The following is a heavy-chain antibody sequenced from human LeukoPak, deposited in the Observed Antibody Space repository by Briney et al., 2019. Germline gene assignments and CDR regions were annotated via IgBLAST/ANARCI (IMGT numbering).Heavy chain of an antibody. V-gene: IGHV3-11*01. CDR2: ISSSGSTI. CDR1: GFTFSDYY. Sequence: PGGSLRLSCAASGFTFSDYYMSRIRQAPGKGLEWVSYISSSGSTIYYADSVKGRFTISRDNAKNSLYLQMNSLRAEDTAVYYCARDRRYYDSSGYPQTKFDYWGQGTLVTVSS. J-gene: IGHJ4*02. CDR3: ARDRRYYDSSGYPQTKFDY. D-gene: IGHD3-22*01.